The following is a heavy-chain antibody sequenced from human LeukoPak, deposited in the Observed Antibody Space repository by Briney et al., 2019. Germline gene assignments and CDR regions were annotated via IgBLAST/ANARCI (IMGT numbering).Heavy chain of an antibody. CDR1: GFTFSNAW. CDR3: TTEVLYGDGFDY. V-gene: IGHV3-15*01. Sequence: GGSLRLSCAASGFTFSNAWMSWVRQAPGKGLEWVGRIKSKTDGGTTDYAAPVKGRFTISRDDSKNTLYLQMNSLKTEDTAVYYCTTEVLYGDGFDYWGQGTLVTVSS. D-gene: IGHD4-17*01. CDR2: IKSKTDGGTT. J-gene: IGHJ4*02.